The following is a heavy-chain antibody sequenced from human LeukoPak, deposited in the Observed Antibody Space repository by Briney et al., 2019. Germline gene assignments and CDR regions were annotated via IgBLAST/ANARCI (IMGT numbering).Heavy chain of an antibody. CDR1: GGSLNISSYY. CDR3: ARSQATAMVSDY. CDR2: IYYSGRT. J-gene: IGHJ4*02. Sequence: SETLSLTCTVSGGSLNISSYYWGWIRQPPGKGLEWIGSIYYSGRTYYNPSLKIRVTIFVDTSKNQFSLKLNSVTAADTAVYYCARSQATAMVSDYWGQGTLVTVSS. D-gene: IGHD2-2*01. V-gene: IGHV4-39*01.